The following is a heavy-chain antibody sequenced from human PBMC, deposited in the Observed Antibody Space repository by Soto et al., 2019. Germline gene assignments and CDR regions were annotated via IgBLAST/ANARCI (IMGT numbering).Heavy chain of an antibody. Sequence: SETLSLTCAVYGGSFSGYYWSWIRQPPGKGLEWIGEINHSGSTNYNPSLKSRVTISVDTSKNQFSLKLSSVTAADTAVYYCARGLVIVGANDGMDVWGQGTTVTVSS. CDR3: ARGLVIVGANDGMDV. D-gene: IGHD1-26*01. CDR1: GGSFSGYY. J-gene: IGHJ6*02. CDR2: INHSGST. V-gene: IGHV4-34*01.